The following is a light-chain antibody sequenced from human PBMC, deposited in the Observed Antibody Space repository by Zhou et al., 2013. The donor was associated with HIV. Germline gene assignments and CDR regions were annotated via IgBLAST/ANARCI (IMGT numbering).Light chain of an antibody. V-gene: IGKV1-5*03. Sequence: DIQMTQSPSTLSASVGDRVTITCRASQSISSWLAWYQQKPGKAPNLLIYKASSLESGVPSRFSGSGSGTDFTLTITSLQPEDFATYYCLQSYTIPPTFGPGT. CDR3: LQSYTIPPT. CDR1: QSISSW. J-gene: IGKJ3*01. CDR2: KAS.